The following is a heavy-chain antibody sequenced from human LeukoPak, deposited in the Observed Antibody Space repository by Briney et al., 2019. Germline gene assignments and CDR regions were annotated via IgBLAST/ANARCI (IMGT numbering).Heavy chain of an antibody. Sequence: GGSLRLSCAASGFTFSNYWMSWVRQAPGKGLEWVANIKQDGSEKYYVDSVKGRFTISRDNAKNSLYLQMNSLRAEDTAVYYCARGIWFGESTFFDYWGQGTLVTVSS. D-gene: IGHD3-10*01. CDR2: IKQDGSEK. V-gene: IGHV3-7*01. CDR1: GFTFSNYW. J-gene: IGHJ4*01. CDR3: ARGIWFGESTFFDY.